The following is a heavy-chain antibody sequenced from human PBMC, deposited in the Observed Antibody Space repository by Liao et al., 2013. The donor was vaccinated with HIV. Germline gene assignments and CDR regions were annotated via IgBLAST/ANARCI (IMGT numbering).Heavy chain of an antibody. CDR3: AREALDYGGYYYYYYMDV. J-gene: IGHJ6*03. D-gene: IGHD4-23*01. CDR1: GGSISSYY. V-gene: IGHV4-4*07. Sequence: QVQLQESGPGLVKPSETLSLTCTVSGGSISSYYWSWIRQPAGKGLEWIGRIYTSGSTNYNPSLKSRVTMSVDTSKNQFSLKLSSVTAADTAVYYCAREALDYGGYYYYYYMDVWGKGTTVTVSS. CDR2: IYTSGST.